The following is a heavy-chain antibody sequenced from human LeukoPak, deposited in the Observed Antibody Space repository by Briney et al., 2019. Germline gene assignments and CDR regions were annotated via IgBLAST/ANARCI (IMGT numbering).Heavy chain of an antibody. CDR2: IHYSGST. J-gene: IGHJ4*02. CDR3: ARLVTYCSGGGCVYYFDY. Sequence: PSETLSLTCTVSGGSISSYYWSWIRQPPGKGLEWIGYIHYSGSTNYNPSLQSRVTISVDTAKKQFSLNLSSVTAADTAVYYCARLVTYCSGGGCVYYFDYWGQGTLATVSS. V-gene: IGHV4-59*08. D-gene: IGHD2-15*01. CDR1: GGSISSYY.